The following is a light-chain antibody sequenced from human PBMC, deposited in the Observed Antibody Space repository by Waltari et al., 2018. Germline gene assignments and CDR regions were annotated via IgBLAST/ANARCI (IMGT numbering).Light chain of an antibody. V-gene: IGKV3-20*01. CDR2: STS. J-gene: IGKJ4*01. Sequence: EIVLTQSPGTLSLSPGDRANLSCRPSQSVTSNFLAWYQQKPGKAPRLLIYSTSGRPTGIPDRFSGSGSGTSFTLTISRLEPEDFAVYYCQQYGESPLTFGGGTKVEIK. CDR3: QQYGESPLT. CDR1: QSVTSNF.